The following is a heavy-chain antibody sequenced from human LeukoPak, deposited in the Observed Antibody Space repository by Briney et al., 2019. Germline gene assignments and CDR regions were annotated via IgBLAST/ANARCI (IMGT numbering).Heavy chain of an antibody. CDR3: AKDFLKRDYGAFGY. V-gene: IGHV3-23*01. J-gene: IGHJ4*02. CDR1: GFTVSTNY. Sequence: GGSLRLSCAASGFTVSTNYLTWVRQAPGKGLEWVSAISGSGGSTYYADSVKGRFTISRDNSKNTLYLQMNSLRAEDTAVYYCAKDFLKRDYGAFGYWGQGTLVTVSS. D-gene: IGHD4-17*01. CDR2: ISGSGGST.